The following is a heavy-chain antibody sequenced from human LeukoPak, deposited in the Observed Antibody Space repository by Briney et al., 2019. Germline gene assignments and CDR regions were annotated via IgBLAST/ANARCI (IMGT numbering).Heavy chain of an antibody. J-gene: IGHJ5*02. CDR2: ISNSGST. V-gene: IGHV4-59*08. CDR1: GGSIGGNSY. D-gene: IGHD6-13*01. Sequence: PSETLSLTCTVSGGSIGGNSYWSWIRQPPGKGPEWIGHISNSGSTYYSPSLSSRVTISLDTSESQFSLRLSSVTAADTAVYYCARARGSSYFSYNWFDPWGQGTLVTVSS. CDR3: ARARGSSYFSYNWFDP.